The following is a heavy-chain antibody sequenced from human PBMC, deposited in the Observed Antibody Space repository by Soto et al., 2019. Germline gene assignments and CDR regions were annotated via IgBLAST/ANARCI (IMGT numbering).Heavy chain of an antibody. J-gene: IGHJ4*02. CDR3: VKHQVSLVRGISPFDY. CDR2: ISSSGAFT. D-gene: IGHD3-10*01. CDR1: GFTFNSND. Sequence: EVQLLESGGGLVQPGGALRLSCAVSGFTFNSNDMTWVRQAPGKGLEWVSTISSSGAFTYHADSVRGRLTISRDNSKNTVYLQMNSLRAEDTDVYYCVKHQVSLVRGISPFDYWGQGALVTVSS. V-gene: IGHV3-23*01.